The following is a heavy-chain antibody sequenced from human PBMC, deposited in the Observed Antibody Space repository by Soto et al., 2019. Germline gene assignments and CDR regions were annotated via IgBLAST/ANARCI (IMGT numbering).Heavy chain of an antibody. J-gene: IGHJ6*03. CDR1: GFTFSSYW. CDR3: AGGVVTLDYYYYYYMDV. CDR2: IKQDGSEK. Sequence: GGSLRLSCAASGFTFSSYWMSWVRQTPGKGLEWVANIKQDGSEKYYVDSVKGRFTISRDNAKNSLYLQMNSLRAEDTAVYYCAGGVVTLDYYYYYYMDVWGKGTTVTVSS. D-gene: IGHD3-3*01. V-gene: IGHV3-7*01.